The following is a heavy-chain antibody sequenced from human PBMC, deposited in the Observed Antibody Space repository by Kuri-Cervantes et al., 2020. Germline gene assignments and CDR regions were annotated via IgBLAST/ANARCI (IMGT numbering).Heavy chain of an antibody. V-gene: IGHV3-30*07. D-gene: IGHD6-13*01. Sequence: GGSLRLPCAASGFTFSSYAMHWVRQAPGKGLEWVAVISYDGSNKYYADSVKGRFTISRDNAKNSLYLQMNRLRAEDTAVYYCARVGGAAPGTFDHWGQGTLVTVSS. CDR2: ISYDGSNK. CDR3: ARVGGAAPGTFDH. J-gene: IGHJ4*02. CDR1: GFTFSSYA.